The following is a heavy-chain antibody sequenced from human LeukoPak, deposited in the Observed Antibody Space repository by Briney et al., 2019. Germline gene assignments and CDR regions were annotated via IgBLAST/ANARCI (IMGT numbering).Heavy chain of an antibody. Sequence: ASVKVSCKASGYTFTSYGINWVRQAPGQGLEWMGWISAYNGNTNYAQKLQGRVTMTTDTSTSTAYMELRSLRSDDTAVYYCARPDGNNYYDSSGYASFDYWGQGTLVTVSS. CDR3: ARPDGNNYYDSSGYASFDY. CDR1: GYTFTSYG. V-gene: IGHV1-18*01. D-gene: IGHD3-22*01. CDR2: ISAYNGNT. J-gene: IGHJ4*02.